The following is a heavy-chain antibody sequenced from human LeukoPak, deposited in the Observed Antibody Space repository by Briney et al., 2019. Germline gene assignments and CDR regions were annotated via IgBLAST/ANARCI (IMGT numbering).Heavy chain of an antibody. Sequence: GGSLRLSCAASGFTFSSYWMSWVRQAPGKGLEWVANIKQDGSEKYYVDSVKGRLTISRDNAKNSLYLQMNSLRAEDTAVYYCARDAWFGELLYPFDYWGQGTLVTVSS. CDR3: ARDAWFGELLYPFDY. D-gene: IGHD3-10*01. V-gene: IGHV3-7*01. CDR1: GFTFSSYW. J-gene: IGHJ4*02. CDR2: IKQDGSEK.